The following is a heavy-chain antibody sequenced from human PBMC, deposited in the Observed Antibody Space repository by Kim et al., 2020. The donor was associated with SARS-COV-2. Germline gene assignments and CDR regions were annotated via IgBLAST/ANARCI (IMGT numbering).Heavy chain of an antibody. V-gene: IGHV1-18*04. D-gene: IGHD3-3*01. CDR1: GYTFTSYG. CDR3: ARRFLEWLPGEGGRYWFDP. J-gene: IGHJ5*02. Sequence: ASVKVSCKASGYTFTSYGISWVRQAPGQGLEWMGWISAYNGNTNYAQKLQGRVTMTTDTSTSTAYMELRSLRSDDTAVYYCARRFLEWLPGEGGRYWFDPWGQGTLVTVSS. CDR2: ISAYNGNT.